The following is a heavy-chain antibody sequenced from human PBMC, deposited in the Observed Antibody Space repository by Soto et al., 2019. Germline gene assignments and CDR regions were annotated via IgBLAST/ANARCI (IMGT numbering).Heavy chain of an antibody. V-gene: IGHV3-23*01. CDR3: AKGVGIAGAAYFDX. Sequence: GGSLRLSCAASGFTFSSYAMSWVRQAPGKGLEWVSSISGSGGSTYYAYSVKVRFTISRDNSKNTLYLQMNRLRAEDTAVYYCAKGVGIAGAAYFDXWGQGTLVTVSX. D-gene: IGHD6-19*01. CDR1: GFTFSSYA. CDR2: ISGSGGST. J-gene: IGHJ4*02.